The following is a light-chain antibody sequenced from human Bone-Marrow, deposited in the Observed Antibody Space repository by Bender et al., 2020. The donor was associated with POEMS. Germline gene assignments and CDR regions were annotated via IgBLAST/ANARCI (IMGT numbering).Light chain of an antibody. CDR3: SAWDDSLSGWV. CDR2: SDD. Sequence: QSVVTQPPSLSEAPRQRVTISCSGSSSNIGNHGVNWYQQLPGEAPKLLIYSDDQRPSGVPDRFSASKSGTSASLAISELQSEDEALYYCSAWDDSLSGWVFGGGTKLTVL. J-gene: IGLJ3*02. CDR1: SSNIGNHG. V-gene: IGLV1-36*01.